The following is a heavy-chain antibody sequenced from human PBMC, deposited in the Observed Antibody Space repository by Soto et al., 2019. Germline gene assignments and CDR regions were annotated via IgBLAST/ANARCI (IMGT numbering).Heavy chain of an antibody. CDR2: IYYSGST. CDR1: GGSISSSSYY. D-gene: IGHD3-22*01. Sequence: SETLSLTCTVSGGSISSSSYYWGWIRQPPGKGLEWIGSIYYSGSTNYNPSLKSRVTISVDTSKNQFSLKLSSVTAADTAVYYCARGREDYDSSGYSLGAFDIWGQGTMVTVSS. J-gene: IGHJ3*02. CDR3: ARGREDYDSSGYSLGAFDI. V-gene: IGHV4-39*07.